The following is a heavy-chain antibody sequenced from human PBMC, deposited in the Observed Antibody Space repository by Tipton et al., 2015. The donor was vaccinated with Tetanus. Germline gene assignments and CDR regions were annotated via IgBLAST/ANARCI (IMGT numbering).Heavy chain of an antibody. CDR1: GGSFSGYY. D-gene: IGHD5-18*01. J-gene: IGHJ4*02. CDR2: IHPSGIT. CDR3: ARVADSAMVRPLDY. V-gene: IGHV4-34*01. Sequence: TLSLTCTIYGGSFSGYYWSWIRQPPGRGLEWIGEIHPSGITTCNPSLESRVTLSQDTTKSQFSLKLDSVTAADTAVYYCARVADSAMVRPLDYWGQGTLVTVSS.